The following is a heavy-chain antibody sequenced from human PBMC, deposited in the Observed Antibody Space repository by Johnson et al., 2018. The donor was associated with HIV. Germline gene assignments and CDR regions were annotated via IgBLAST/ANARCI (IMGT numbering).Heavy chain of an antibody. CDR1: GLNVSSTY. V-gene: IGHV3-38-3*01. CDR3: ARGPIADDAFDI. J-gene: IGHJ3*02. D-gene: IGHD3-16*02. CDR2: ISGGST. Sequence: VQLVESGGGLIQPGGSLRLSCAASGLNVSSTYMSWVRQAPGKGLEWVSSISGGSTYYADSRKGRFTISRDNSKNTLHLQMNSLRAEDTAVYFCARGPIADDAFDIWGQGTMVTVSS.